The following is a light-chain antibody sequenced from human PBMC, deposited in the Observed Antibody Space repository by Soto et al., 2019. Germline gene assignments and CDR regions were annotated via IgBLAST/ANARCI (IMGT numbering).Light chain of an antibody. V-gene: IGKV1-5*03. J-gene: IGKJ1*01. CDR2: KAS. CDR1: QSISTW. Sequence: DIQMTQSPSTLSASVGDRVTITCRASQSISTWLAWYQQKPGKAPKLLIYKASSLEGGVPSRFSGSGSETEFTLTISSLQPDDFVTYYCQQYLNRWTFGQGTKVEIK. CDR3: QQYLNRWT.